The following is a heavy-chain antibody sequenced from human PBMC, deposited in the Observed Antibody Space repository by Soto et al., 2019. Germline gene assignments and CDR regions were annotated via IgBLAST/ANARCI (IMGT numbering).Heavy chain of an antibody. CDR3: AKDREIDDFWSGYSLNSFDP. CDR1: GFTFSSYA. J-gene: IGHJ5*02. Sequence: GGSLRLSCAASGFTFSSYAMSWVRQAPGKGLEWVSAISGSGGSTYYADSVKGRFTISRDNSKNTLYLQMNSLRAEDTAVYYCAKDREIDDFWSGYSLNSFDPWGQGTLVTVSS. D-gene: IGHD3-3*01. CDR2: ISGSGGST. V-gene: IGHV3-23*01.